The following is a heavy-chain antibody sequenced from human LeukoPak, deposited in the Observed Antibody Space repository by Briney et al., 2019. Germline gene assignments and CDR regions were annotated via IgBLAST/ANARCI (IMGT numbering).Heavy chain of an antibody. Sequence: SETLSLICTVSAASISSSSHHWGWIRQSPGEGLEWIGSVYYGRTTYYSPSLDSRVTISLDTSANQFSLQLNSVTAADTAVYYCVRHDGRGGATMGAFDSWGQGSLVTVSS. CDR1: AASISSSSHH. D-gene: IGHD4/OR15-4a*01. V-gene: IGHV4-39*01. CDR2: VYYGRTT. J-gene: IGHJ5*01. CDR3: VRHDGRGGATMGAFDS.